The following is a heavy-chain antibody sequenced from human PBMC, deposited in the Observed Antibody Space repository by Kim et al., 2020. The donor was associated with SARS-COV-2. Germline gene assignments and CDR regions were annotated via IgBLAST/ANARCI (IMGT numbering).Heavy chain of an antibody. CDR1: GGSFSGYY. D-gene: IGHD3-22*01. CDR3: ARGGAEGVVDYYYMDV. Sequence: SETLSLTCAVYGGSFSGYYWSWIRQPPGKGLEWIGEINHSGSTNYNPSLKSRVTISVDTSKNQFSLKLSSVTAADTAVYYCARGGAEGVVDYYYMDVWGKGTTVTVSS. V-gene: IGHV4-34*01. J-gene: IGHJ6*03. CDR2: INHSGST.